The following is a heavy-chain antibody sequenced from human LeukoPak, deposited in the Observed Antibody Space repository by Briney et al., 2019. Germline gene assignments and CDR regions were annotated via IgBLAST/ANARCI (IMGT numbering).Heavy chain of an antibody. J-gene: IGHJ4*02. CDR3: ASAVPSRQAIDY. Sequence: GGSLRHSCAASGFTFSNYAMHWVRQAPGKGLDWVAVVSFHGTDKFYADSVKGRFTISRDNSKNTLYLQMNSLIPEDTAVYYCASAVPSRQAIDYWGQGTLVTVSS. V-gene: IGHV3-30*04. CDR1: GFTFSNYA. CDR2: VSFHGTDK.